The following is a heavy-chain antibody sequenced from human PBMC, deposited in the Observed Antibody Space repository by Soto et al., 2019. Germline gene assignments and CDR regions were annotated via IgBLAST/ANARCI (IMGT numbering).Heavy chain of an antibody. J-gene: IGHJ6*03. D-gene: IGHD4-17*01. Sequence: SETLSLTCTVSGGSISSGGYYWSWIRQPPGKGLEWIGEINHSGSTNYNPSLKSRVTISVDTSKNQLSLKLSSVTAADTAVYYCARGRTTVTTGGVYYYYMDVWGKGTTVTVSS. V-gene: IGHV4-39*07. CDR1: GGSISSGGYY. CDR3: ARGRTTVTTGGVYYYYMDV. CDR2: INHSGST.